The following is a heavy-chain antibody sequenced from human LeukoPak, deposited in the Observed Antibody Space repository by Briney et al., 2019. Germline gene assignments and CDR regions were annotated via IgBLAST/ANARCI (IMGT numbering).Heavy chain of an antibody. D-gene: IGHD4-17*01. CDR2: ISGSGGST. J-gene: IGHJ4*02. V-gene: IGHV3-23*01. CDR3: AKSHYGDYGVDY. CDR1: GFTFSSYA. Sequence: GGSLGLSCAASGFTFSSYAMSWVRQAPRKGLEWVSGISGSGGSTYYAASVKGRFTISRDNSKNTLYLQMSSLRAEDTAVYYCAKSHYGDYGVDYWGQGTLVTVSS.